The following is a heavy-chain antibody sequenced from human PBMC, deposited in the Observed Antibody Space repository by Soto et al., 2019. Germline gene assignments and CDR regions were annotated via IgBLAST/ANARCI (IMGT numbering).Heavy chain of an antibody. Sequence: SVKGSCESSGGTFSRHVFNWLRQATGQGLEWMGGIIPIFGTPNYSQKFQGRVTITADESTSTVHMELNSLRSEDTAVYYCARDLEFRDGNISHLDFWGKGTLVPVSS. CDR1: GGTFSRHV. CDR2: IIPIFGTP. CDR3: ARDLEFRDGNISHLDF. D-gene: IGHD3-10*01. J-gene: IGHJ4*02. V-gene: IGHV1-69*13.